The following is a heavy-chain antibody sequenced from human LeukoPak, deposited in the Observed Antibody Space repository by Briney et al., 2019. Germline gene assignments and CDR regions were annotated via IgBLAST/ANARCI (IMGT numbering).Heavy chain of an antibody. CDR2: ISRGSASI. J-gene: IGHJ2*01. D-gene: IGHD2-21*02. V-gene: IGHV3-21*01. CDR1: GFTFSSYS. Sequence: PGGSLRLSCAASGFTFSSYSMNWVRQAPGKGLEWVSSISRGSASIYYADSLRGRVTISRDNAKNSLSLQMNSLRVEDTAVYYCAGAPPYCGGDCSDWYFDLWGRGTLVTVSS. CDR3: AGAPPYCGGDCSDWYFDL.